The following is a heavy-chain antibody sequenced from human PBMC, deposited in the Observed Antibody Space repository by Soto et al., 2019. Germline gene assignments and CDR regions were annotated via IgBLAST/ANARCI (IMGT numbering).Heavy chain of an antibody. CDR2: ISSRGDRT. CDR1: GFTFSRYA. Sequence: PGGSLRLSCVGSGFTFSRYAMNWVRQAPGKGLEWVSIISSRGDRTSYAESVKGRFTISRDDSKNTLFLHMNSLGAEDTAVYYCAKETGYSYGFQPNALDVWGQGTTVTVSS. CDR3: AKETGYSYGFQPNALDV. V-gene: IGHV3-23*01. D-gene: IGHD5-18*01. J-gene: IGHJ6*02.